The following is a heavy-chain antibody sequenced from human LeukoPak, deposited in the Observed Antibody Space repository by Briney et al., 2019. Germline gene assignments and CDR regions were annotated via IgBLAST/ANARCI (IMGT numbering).Heavy chain of an antibody. CDR2: ISWNSGSI. V-gene: IGHV3-9*01. CDR3: AKDNYYDSSGYIDY. Sequence: GGSLRLSCAASGFTFDDYAVHWVRQAPGKGPEWVSGISWNSGSIGYADSVKGRFTISRDNAKNSLYLQMNSLRAEDTALYYCAKDNYYDSSGYIDYWGQGTLVTVSS. D-gene: IGHD3-22*01. CDR1: GFTFDDYA. J-gene: IGHJ4*02.